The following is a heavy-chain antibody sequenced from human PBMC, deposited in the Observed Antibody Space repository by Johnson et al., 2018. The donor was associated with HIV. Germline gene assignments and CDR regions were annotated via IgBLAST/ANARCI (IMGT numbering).Heavy chain of an antibody. J-gene: IGHJ3*02. Sequence: MLLVESGGGVVRPGGSLRLSCAASGFTFSSYAMSWVRQAPGKGLEWVSAISGSGGSTYYADSVKGRFTISRDNSKNTLYLQMNSLRAEDTAVYYCARDQRWWLQSPGAFDIWGQGTMVTVSS. CDR3: ARDQRWWLQSPGAFDI. V-gene: IGHV3-23*04. D-gene: IGHD5-24*01. CDR1: GFTFSSYA. CDR2: ISGSGGST.